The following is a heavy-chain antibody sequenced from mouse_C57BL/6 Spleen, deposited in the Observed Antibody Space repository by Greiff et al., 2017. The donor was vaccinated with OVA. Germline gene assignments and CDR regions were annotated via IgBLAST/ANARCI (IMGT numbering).Heavy chain of an antibody. J-gene: IGHJ1*03. Sequence: EVMLVESGGGLVKPGGSLKLSCAASGFTFSDYGMHWVRQAPEKGLEWVAYISSGSSTIYYADTVKGRFTISRDNAKNTLFLQMTSLRSEDTAMYYCARPGYYGSSGYFDVWGTGTTVTVSS. CDR2: ISSGSSTI. D-gene: IGHD1-1*01. V-gene: IGHV5-17*01. CDR3: ARPGYYGSSGYFDV. CDR1: GFTFSDYG.